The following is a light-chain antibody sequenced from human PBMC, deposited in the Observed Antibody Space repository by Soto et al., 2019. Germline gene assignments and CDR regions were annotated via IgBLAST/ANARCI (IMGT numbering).Light chain of an antibody. CDR2: AAS. V-gene: IGKV1-5*01. CDR3: QQYNPYSRT. Sequence: DIPMNQSPSALSASVGDRVTITCRASQSIGSWLAWYQQKPGKAPNLLIYAASSLQSGVPSRFSGSGSGTDFTLTIISLQRDDFAIYYCQQYNPYSRTFGQGTKVDIK. CDR1: QSIGSW. J-gene: IGKJ1*01.